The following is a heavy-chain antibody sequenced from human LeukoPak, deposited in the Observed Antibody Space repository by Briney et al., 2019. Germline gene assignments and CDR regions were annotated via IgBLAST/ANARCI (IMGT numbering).Heavy chain of an antibody. CDR2: INHNGNVN. Sequence: PGGSLRLSCAASGFTFSSYWMNWARQAPGKGLEWVASINHNGNVNYYVDSVKGRFTISRDNAKNSLYLQMNTLRAEDTAVYYCAKADSNGYYSFFDYWGQGTLVTVSS. J-gene: IGHJ4*02. CDR3: AKADSNGYYSFFDY. D-gene: IGHD3-22*01. CDR1: GFTFSSYW. V-gene: IGHV3-7*03.